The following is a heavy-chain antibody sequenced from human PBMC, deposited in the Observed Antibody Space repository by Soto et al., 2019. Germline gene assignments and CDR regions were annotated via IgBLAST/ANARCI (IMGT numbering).Heavy chain of an antibody. Sequence: GSLRLSCAASGFTFSSYWMHWVRQAPGKGLVWVSRINSDGSSTSYADSVKGRFTISRDNAKNTLYLQMNSLRAEDTAVYYYARGTTVTGGYAFDIWGQGTMVTVSS. CDR1: GFTFSSYW. CDR3: ARGTTVTGGYAFDI. CDR2: INSDGSST. D-gene: IGHD4-17*01. J-gene: IGHJ3*02. V-gene: IGHV3-74*01.